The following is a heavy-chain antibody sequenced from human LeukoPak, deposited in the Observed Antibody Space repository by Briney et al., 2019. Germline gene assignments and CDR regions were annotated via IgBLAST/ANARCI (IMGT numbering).Heavy chain of an antibody. CDR2: IYHSGST. Sequence: PSQTLSLTCAVSGGSISSGGYSWSWIRQPPGKGLEWIGYIYHSGSTYYNPSLKSRVTISVDRSKNQFSLKLSSVTAADTAVYYCARGAYGSGSYYPSNFDYWGQGTLVTVSS. V-gene: IGHV4-30-2*01. CDR1: GGSISSGGYS. CDR3: ARGAYGSGSYYPSNFDY. D-gene: IGHD3-10*01. J-gene: IGHJ4*02.